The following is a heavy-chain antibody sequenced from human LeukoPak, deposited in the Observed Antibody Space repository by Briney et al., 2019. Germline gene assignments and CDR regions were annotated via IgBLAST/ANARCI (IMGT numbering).Heavy chain of an antibody. J-gene: IGHJ5*02. CDR3: ARDYGEDEGWFDP. V-gene: IGHV3-66*02. CDR1: GFTVSSNY. CDR2: IYSGGST. Sequence: PGGSLRLSCAASGFTVSSNYMSWVRQAPGKGLEWVSVIYSGGSTYYADPVKARFTISRDNSKNTLYLQMNSLRAEDTAVYYCARDYGEDEGWFDPWGQGTLVTVSS. D-gene: IGHD4-17*01.